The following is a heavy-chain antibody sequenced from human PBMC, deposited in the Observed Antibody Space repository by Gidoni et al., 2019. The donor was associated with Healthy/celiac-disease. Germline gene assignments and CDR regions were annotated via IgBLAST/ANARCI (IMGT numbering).Heavy chain of an antibody. CDR3: ARALLRYYDFWSGYSIGMDV. CDR2: IKQDGSEK. V-gene: IGHV3-7*01. J-gene: IGHJ6*02. Sequence: EVQLVESGGGLVQPGGSLRLSCAASGFTFSSYWMSWVRQAPGKGLEWVANIKQDGSEKYYVDSVKGRFTISRDNAKNSLYLQMNSLRAEDTAVYYCARALLRYYDFWSGYSIGMDVWGQGTTVTVSS. CDR1: GFTFSSYW. D-gene: IGHD3-3*01.